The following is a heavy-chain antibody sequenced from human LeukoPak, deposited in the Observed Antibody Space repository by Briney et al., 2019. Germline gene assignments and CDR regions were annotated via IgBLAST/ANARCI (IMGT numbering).Heavy chain of an antibody. CDR1: GSTISGAC. Sequence: PGGSLMNSSANSGSTISGACKGGVRQAPGKGLEWVASIKEDGSEKYYVDSVKGRFTVSRDNAKKSVHLQMDGLRVEDTAVYYCASRHLGYWGQGTLVTVSS. CDR3: ASRHLGY. J-gene: IGHJ4*02. V-gene: IGHV3-7*05. CDR2: IKEDGSEK.